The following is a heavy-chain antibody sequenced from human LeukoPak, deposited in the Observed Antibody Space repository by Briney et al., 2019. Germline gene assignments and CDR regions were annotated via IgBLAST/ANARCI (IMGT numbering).Heavy chain of an antibody. CDR2: ISAYNGNT. Sequence: GASVKVSCTASGYTFTSYSISWVRQAPGQGLEWMGLISAYNGNTNYAQKFQGRVTITADESTSTAYMELSSLRSEDTAVYYCAREGPATDYYYYMDVWGKGTTVTVSS. V-gene: IGHV1-18*01. J-gene: IGHJ6*03. CDR1: GYTFTSYS. CDR3: AREGPATDYYYYMDV. D-gene: IGHD1-26*01.